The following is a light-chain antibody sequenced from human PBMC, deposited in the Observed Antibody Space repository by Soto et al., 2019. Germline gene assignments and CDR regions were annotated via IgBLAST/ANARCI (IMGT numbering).Light chain of an antibody. J-gene: IGLJ1*01. CDR1: DISDYHY. CDR2: EVS. CDR3: STSHV. V-gene: IGLV2-14*01. Sequence: QSARTQPASVSGSPGQSITISCTGSDISDYHYVSWYQQYPGKAPKLMIYEVSNRPSGVSHRFSGSKSGNTASLTISGLQAEDEADYYCSTSHVFATGTKVTVL.